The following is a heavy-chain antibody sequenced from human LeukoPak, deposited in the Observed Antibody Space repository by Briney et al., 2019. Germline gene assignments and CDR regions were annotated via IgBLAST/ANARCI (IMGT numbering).Heavy chain of an antibody. CDR1: GFTVSSNH. CDR3: AKDRGYTGYDSGGSDH. V-gene: IGHV3-53*01. J-gene: IGHJ4*02. D-gene: IGHD5-12*01. CDR2: IYSGGTT. Sequence: PGGSLRLSCAASGFTVSSNHMSWVRQAPGKGLNWVSIIYSGGTTYYADSVTGRFTISRDNSKNTLYLQMNSLRAEDTAVYYCAKDRGYTGYDSGGSDHWGQGALVTVSS.